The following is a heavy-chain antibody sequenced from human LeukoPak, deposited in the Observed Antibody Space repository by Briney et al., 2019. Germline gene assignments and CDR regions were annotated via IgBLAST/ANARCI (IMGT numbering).Heavy chain of an antibody. CDR2: ISYDGSNK. J-gene: IGHJ4*02. CDR3: ARVSSGWYRSLDY. Sequence: GGSLRLSCAASGFTFSSYAMHWVRQAPGKGLEWVAVISYDGSNKYYADSVKGRFTISRDNSKNTLYLQMNSLRAEDTAVYYCARVSSGWYRSLDYWGQGTLVTVSS. CDR1: GFTFSSYA. D-gene: IGHD6-19*01. V-gene: IGHV3-30*04.